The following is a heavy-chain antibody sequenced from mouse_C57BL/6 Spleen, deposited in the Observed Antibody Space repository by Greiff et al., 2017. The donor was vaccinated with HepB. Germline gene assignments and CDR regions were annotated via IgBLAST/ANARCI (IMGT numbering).Heavy chain of an antibody. Sequence: VQLQQSGAELVRPGASVKLSCTASGFNIKDYYMHWVKQRPEQGLEWIGRIDPEDGDTEYAPKFQGKATMTADTSSTTAYLQLSSLTSEDTAVYYCTTGYYGRQAWFAYWGQGTLVTVSA. CDR1: GFNIKDYY. V-gene: IGHV14-1*01. CDR3: TTGYYGRQAWFAY. J-gene: IGHJ3*01. CDR2: IDPEDGDT. D-gene: IGHD1-1*01.